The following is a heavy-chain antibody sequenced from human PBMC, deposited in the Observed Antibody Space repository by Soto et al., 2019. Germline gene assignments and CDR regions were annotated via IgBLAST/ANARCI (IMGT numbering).Heavy chain of an antibody. CDR1: GFTFSSYG. J-gene: IGHJ6*03. V-gene: IGHV3-33*01. D-gene: IGHD2-2*01. CDR3: ARGGAQGYCSSTSCYRGGYYMDG. CDR2: IWYDGSNK. Sequence: GGSLRLSCAASGFTFSSYGMHWVRQAPGKGLEWVAVIWYDGSNKYYADSVKGRFTISRDNSKNTLYLQMNSLRAEDTAVYYCARGGAQGYCSSTSCYRGGYYMDGWGKGNTVTVSS.